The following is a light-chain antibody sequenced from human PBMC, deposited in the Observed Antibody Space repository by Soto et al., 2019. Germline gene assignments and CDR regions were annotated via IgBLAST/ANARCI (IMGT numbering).Light chain of an antibody. J-gene: IGKJ1*01. Sequence: EIVMTQSPATLSVSPWERATLSCMASQVVGIYLSFYQHKAGQARRLLIYGASNRATGIPDRFSGSGCGTFFPLTISRLEPEDFAVYYCQQYGSSGTFGQGTKVDI. CDR2: GAS. CDR3: QQYGSSGT. V-gene: IGKV3-20*01. CDR1: QVVGIY.